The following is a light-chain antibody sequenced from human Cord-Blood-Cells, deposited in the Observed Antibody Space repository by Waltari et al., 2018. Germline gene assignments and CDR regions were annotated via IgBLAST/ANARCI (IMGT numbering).Light chain of an antibody. Sequence: SRATQGVSSKLASYQKKPGQAARLLIYSASTRATGIPARFSGSESGTEFTLNISSLQSEDFAVYYCKQYNNWPPLTFGGETTVEI. J-gene: IGKJ4*01. V-gene: IGKV3-15*01. CDR1: QGVSSK. CDR2: SAS. CDR3: KQYNNWPPLT.